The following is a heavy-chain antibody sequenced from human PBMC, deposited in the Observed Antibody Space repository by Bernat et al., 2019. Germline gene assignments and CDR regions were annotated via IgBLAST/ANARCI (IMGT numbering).Heavy chain of an antibody. J-gene: IGHJ4*02. D-gene: IGHD2-8*01. CDR2: IDWDDDK. V-gene: IGHV2-70*04. Sequence: QVTLKESGPALAKPTQTLTLTCTFSGFSLSTTGMRVSWLRQPPGKALEWRARIDWDDDKFYSTSLKTRLSISKDTSKNQVVLTMTNISPADTATYYFARMNSPCTSRGLYQEVYLDYWGQGTLVTVSS. CDR3: ARMNSPCTSRGLYQEVYLDY. CDR1: GFSLSTTGMR.